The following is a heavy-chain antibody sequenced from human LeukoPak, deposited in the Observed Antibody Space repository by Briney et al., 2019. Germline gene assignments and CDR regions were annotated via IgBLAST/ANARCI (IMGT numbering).Heavy chain of an antibody. CDR2: MSSGSRYI. V-gene: IGHV3-21*06. D-gene: IGHD2-15*01. CDR3: ARDRPTGASRVFVVQ. J-gene: IGHJ4*02. CDR1: GFSFSTYA. Sequence: GGSLRLSCTASGFSFSTYAMTWVRQAPGKGLEWISSMSSGSRYIYYADSVRGRFTISRDNTKNSLYMLMNNLRAEDTAIYYCARDRPTGASRVFVVQWGQGTPVTVSS.